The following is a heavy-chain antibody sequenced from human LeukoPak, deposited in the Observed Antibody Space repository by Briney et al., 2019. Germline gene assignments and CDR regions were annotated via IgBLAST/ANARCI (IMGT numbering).Heavy chain of an antibody. CDR3: ARDGYCSSTSCYPPSYWWFDP. CDR2: ITNSGTTI. V-gene: IGHV3-11*01. Sequence: PGGSLRLSCAASGFTFTDYYMSWIRQAPGKGLEWVSYITNSGTTIYYADSVKGRFTISRDNAKNSLYLQMNSLRAEDTAVYYCARDGYCSSTSCYPPSYWWFDPWGQGTLVTVSS. CDR1: GFTFTDYY. D-gene: IGHD2-2*03. J-gene: IGHJ5*02.